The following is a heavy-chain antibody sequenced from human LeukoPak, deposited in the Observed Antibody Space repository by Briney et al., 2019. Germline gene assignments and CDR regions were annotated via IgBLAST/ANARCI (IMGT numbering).Heavy chain of an antibody. V-gene: IGHV3-48*01. CDR2: ISSTSSMI. CDR1: GFSFSSYT. D-gene: IGHD1-26*01. Sequence: PGGSLRLSCAASGFSFSSYTMNWVCQGPGKGLEWVSYISSTSSMIHYADSVKGRFTVSRDNAKNSLYLQMNSLRAEDTAVYYCARGGGSAYDMWGQGTMVTVSS. J-gene: IGHJ3*02. CDR3: ARGGGSAYDM.